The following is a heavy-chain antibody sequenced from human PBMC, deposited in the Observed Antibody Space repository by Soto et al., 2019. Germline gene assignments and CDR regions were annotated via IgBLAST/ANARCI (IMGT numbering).Heavy chain of an antibody. CDR1: GGSVAIENYY. CDR3: AIAYRYYYDTSGYWDY. D-gene: IGHD3-22*01. Sequence: PSETLSLTCTVSGGSVAIENYYWCWIRHPPGKGLEWIGNVHSSGSTYYNPSLKSRVTISVDTSKNQFFLKLSSVTAADTAMYYCAIAYRYYYDTSGYWDYWGQGTLVTVSS. V-gene: IGHV4-39*01. J-gene: IGHJ4*02. CDR2: VHSSGST.